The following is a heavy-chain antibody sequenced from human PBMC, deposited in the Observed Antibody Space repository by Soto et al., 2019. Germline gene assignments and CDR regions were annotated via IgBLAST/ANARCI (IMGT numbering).Heavy chain of an antibody. D-gene: IGHD1-1*01. CDR1: GFTFRSYA. Sequence: GGSLRLSCAASGFTFRSYAMHWVRQAPGKGLEWVAVISYDGSDRYYADSVRGRFTISRDNSKNTLYLQMNSLRAEDTAVYYCAREKVERLAYYYGMDVWGQGTTVTVS. V-gene: IGHV3-30-3*01. J-gene: IGHJ6*02. CDR3: AREKVERLAYYYGMDV. CDR2: ISYDGSDR.